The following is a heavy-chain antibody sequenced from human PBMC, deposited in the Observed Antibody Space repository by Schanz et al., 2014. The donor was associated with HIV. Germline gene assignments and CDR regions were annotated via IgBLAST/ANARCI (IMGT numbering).Heavy chain of an antibody. V-gene: IGHV1-69*01. D-gene: IGHD3-10*01. CDR1: GGGGGRGG. Sequence: EKKGKEGEEEGEGGAAVKGERGAGGGGGGRGGITCVRQAPGQGLEWMGGIIPLIGTPKYAQNFQGRVTITTEEPTSTIFMELTRLTTEDTAVHYCARVSETGGFHHWGQGTLVTVSS. CDR3: ARVSETGGFHH. CDR2: IIPLIGTP. J-gene: IGHJ1*01.